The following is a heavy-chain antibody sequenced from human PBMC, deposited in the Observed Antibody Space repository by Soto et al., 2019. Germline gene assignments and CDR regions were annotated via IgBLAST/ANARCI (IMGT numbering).Heavy chain of an antibody. V-gene: IGHV3-30-3*01. CDR2: ISYDGSNK. Sequence: GGSLRLSCAASGFTFSSYAMHWVRQAPGKGLEWVAVISYDGSNKYYADSVKGRFTISRDNSKNTLYLQMNSLRAEDTAVYYCASIPLPGDYGHFDYWGQGTLVTVSS. D-gene: IGHD4-17*01. CDR1: GFTFSSYA. CDR3: ASIPLPGDYGHFDY. J-gene: IGHJ4*02.